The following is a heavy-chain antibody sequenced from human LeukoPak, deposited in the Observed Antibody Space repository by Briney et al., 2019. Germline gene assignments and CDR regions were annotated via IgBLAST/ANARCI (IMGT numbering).Heavy chain of an antibody. V-gene: IGHV1-69*13. J-gene: IGHJ6*02. CDR1: GGTFSSYA. CDR3: ARDKGRYCTNGVCYNYYYGMDV. CDR2: IIPIFGTA. D-gene: IGHD2-8*01. Sequence: RASVKVSCKASGGTFSSYAISWVRQAPGQGLEWMGGIIPIFGTANYAQKFQGRVTITADESTSTAYMELSSLRSEDTAVYYCARDKGRYCTNGVCYNYYYGMDVWGQGTTVTVSS.